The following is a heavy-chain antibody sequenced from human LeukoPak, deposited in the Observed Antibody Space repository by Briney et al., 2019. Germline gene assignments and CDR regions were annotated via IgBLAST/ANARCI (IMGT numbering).Heavy chain of an antibody. Sequence: GGSLRFSCAASGFIFSTYGMHWVRQAPGKGLEWVAFIRPDGSDKYYAGSVKGRFTISRDNSKNTLYLQMNSLRAEDTAVYYCGKHDSSSKYWGQGTLVTVSS. V-gene: IGHV3-30*02. CDR3: GKHDSSSKY. D-gene: IGHD3-22*01. J-gene: IGHJ4*02. CDR1: GFIFSTYG. CDR2: IRPDGSDK.